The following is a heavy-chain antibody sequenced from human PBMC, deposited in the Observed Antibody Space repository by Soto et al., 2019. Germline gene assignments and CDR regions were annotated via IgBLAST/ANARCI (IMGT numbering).Heavy chain of an antibody. CDR2: ISYGGSNK. J-gene: IGHJ4*02. CDR1: GLTFSRYA. CDR3: ARDREGYSGFDYPAY. Sequence: QVQLVESGGGVVQPGRSLRLSCAASGLTFSRYAMHWVRQAPGKGLEWVAIISYGGSNKYHADSVRGRFTISRDNSNNTLYLQMNSLRAEDTAVYYCARDREGYSGFDYPAYWGQGTLVTVSS. D-gene: IGHD5-12*01. V-gene: IGHV3-30-3*01.